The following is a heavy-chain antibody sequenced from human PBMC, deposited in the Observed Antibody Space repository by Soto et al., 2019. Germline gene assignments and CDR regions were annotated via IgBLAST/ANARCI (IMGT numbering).Heavy chain of an antibody. D-gene: IGHD2-15*01. CDR2: IIPIFGTA. Sequence: VKVSCKASGGTFSSYASSCALYSPGHGLEWMGGIIPIFGTANYAQKFQGRVTITAYESTSTAYMELSSLRSEDTAVYYCARARHEIVVVVAAPLESWSDTWGQGTLVTVS. V-gene: IGHV1-69*01. CDR3: ARARHEIVVVVAAPLESWSDT. J-gene: IGHJ5*02. CDR1: GGTFSSYA.